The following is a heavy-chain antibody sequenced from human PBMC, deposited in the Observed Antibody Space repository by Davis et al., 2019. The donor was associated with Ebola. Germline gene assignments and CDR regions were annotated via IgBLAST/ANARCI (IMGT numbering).Heavy chain of an antibody. D-gene: IGHD3-16*01. CDR3: ARHVWGIVVGHWYFDL. J-gene: IGHJ2*01. V-gene: IGHV6-1*01. CDR1: GDSVSSHSAA. CDR2: TYYRSKWYN. Sequence: SQTLSLTCAISGDSVSSHSAAWNWIRQSPSRGLEWLGRTYYRSKWYNDYAVSVKSRITINPDTSKNQFSLKLSSVTAADTAVYYCARHVWGIVVGHWYFDLWGRGTLVTVSS.